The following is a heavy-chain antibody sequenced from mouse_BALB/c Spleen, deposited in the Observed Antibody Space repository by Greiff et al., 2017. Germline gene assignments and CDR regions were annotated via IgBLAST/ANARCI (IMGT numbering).Heavy chain of an antibody. CDR1: GYSITSDYA. J-gene: IGHJ3*01. D-gene: IGHD2-1*01. Sequence: EVQLVESGPGLVKPSQSLSLTCTVTGYSITSDYAWNWIRQFPGNKLEWMGYISYSGSTSYNPSLKSRISITRDTSKNQFFLQLNSVTTEDTATYYCARYFYYGNPFAYWGQGTLVTVSA. CDR3: ARYFYYGNPFAY. CDR2: ISYSGST. V-gene: IGHV3-2*02.